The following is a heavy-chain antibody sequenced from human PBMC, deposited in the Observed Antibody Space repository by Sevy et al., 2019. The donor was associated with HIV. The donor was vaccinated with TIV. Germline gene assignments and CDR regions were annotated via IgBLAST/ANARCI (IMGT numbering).Heavy chain of an antibody. V-gene: IGHV3-21*01. Sequence: GGSLRLSCAASGFTFSSYSMNWVRQAPGKGLEWVSSISSSSSYIYYADSVKGRFTISRDNAKNSLYLQMNSLRAEDTAVYYCARDLGYSYGFDYWGQGTLVTISS. D-gene: IGHD5-18*01. CDR3: ARDLGYSYGFDY. CDR1: GFTFSSYS. J-gene: IGHJ4*02. CDR2: ISSSSSYI.